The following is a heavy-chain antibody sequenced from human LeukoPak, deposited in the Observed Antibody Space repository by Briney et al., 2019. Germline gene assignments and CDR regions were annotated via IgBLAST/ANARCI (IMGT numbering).Heavy chain of an antibody. Sequence: ASVKVSCKASGYTFSSYYIHWVRQAPGQGLEWMGWINPDSGGTNYAQQFQGRVTMTRDTSISTVYMDLSRLRSDDTAMYYCVREARAGSWFDPWGQGTLVIVSS. CDR2: INPDSGGT. V-gene: IGHV1-2*02. CDR1: GYTFSSYY. J-gene: IGHJ5*02. CDR3: VREARAGSWFDP.